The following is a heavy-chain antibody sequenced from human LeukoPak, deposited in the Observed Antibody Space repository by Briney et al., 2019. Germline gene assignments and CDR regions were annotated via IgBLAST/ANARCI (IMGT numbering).Heavy chain of an antibody. CDR2: ISGSGGST. J-gene: IGHJ3*02. Sequence: PSGGSLRLSCAASGFTFSSYAMSWVRQAPGKGLEWVSAISGSGGSTYYADSVKGRFTISRDNSKNTLYLQMNSLRAEDTAVYYCAKGHTYGGNNAFDIWGQGTMVTVSS. CDR1: GFTFSSYA. V-gene: IGHV3-23*01. D-gene: IGHD4-17*01. CDR3: AKGHTYGGNNAFDI.